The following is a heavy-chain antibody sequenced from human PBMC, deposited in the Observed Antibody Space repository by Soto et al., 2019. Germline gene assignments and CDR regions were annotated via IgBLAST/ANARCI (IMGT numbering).Heavy chain of an antibody. V-gene: IGHV3-21*06. D-gene: IGHD6-6*01. J-gene: IGHJ6*02. CDR1: GFTLSNYR. CDR3: GREKEDEGSSSLRVYYGVDV. CDR2: INSRADYT. Sequence: EVQLVESGGGPVKSGQSLRLSCVASGFTLSNYRMTWVRQGPGKGLEWVSSINSRADYTHYTESVKGRFTISRDNAKNSVYLHMNSLRAEDAAVYYCGREKEDEGSSSLRVYYGVDVWGQGTTVSVSS.